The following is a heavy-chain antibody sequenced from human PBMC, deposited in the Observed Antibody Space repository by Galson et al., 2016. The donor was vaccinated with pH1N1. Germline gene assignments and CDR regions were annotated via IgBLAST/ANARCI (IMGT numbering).Heavy chain of an antibody. Sequence: SLRLSCAASGFSFSNYGMHWVRQAPGKGLEWVAVVSQDGTYKDYADSVKGRFTISRDNSRRTRLLQMNSLRPEDTAVYYCAKDQYSGFDDEAFYQWGQGTLVTVSS. V-gene: IGHV3-30*18. CDR3: AKDQYSGFDDEAFYQ. J-gene: IGHJ4*02. CDR1: GFSFSNYG. CDR2: VSQDGTYK. D-gene: IGHD5-12*01.